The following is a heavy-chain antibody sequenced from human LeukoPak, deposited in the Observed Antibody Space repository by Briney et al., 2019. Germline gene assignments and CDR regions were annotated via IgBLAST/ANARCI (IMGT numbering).Heavy chain of an antibody. J-gene: IGHJ3*02. V-gene: IGHV4-30-4*01. CDR1: GGSISSGDYY. D-gene: IGHD3-3*02. Sequence: SETLSLTCIVSGGSISSGDYYWSWIRQPPGKGLEWIGYIYYSGSTYYNPSLKSRVTISVDTSKNQFSLKLSSVTAADTAVYYCARDPGIRAFDIWGQGTMVTVSS. CDR2: IYYSGST. CDR3: ARDPGIRAFDI.